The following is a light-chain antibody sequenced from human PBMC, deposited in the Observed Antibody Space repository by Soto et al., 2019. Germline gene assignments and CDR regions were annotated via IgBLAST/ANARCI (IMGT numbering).Light chain of an antibody. CDR1: QGINNY. Sequence: DIQMTQSPSSLSASVGDRVTITCRASQGINNYLAWYQHKPGKVPKLLIYAASTLQSGVPSRFSGRGSGTDFPLTLTSQQPEDFPTYDCQKDNSAPWTFGQGTKVELK. CDR2: AAS. CDR3: QKDNSAPWT. V-gene: IGKV1-27*01. J-gene: IGKJ1*01.